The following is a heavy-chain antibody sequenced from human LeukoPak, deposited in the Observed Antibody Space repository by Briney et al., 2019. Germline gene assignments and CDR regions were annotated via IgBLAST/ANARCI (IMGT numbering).Heavy chain of an antibody. CDR3: ALGVQWLVTFDY. J-gene: IGHJ4*02. V-gene: IGHV3-23*01. CDR1: GFTFSSYA. Sequence: GGSLRLSCAASGFTFSSYAMSWVRQAPGKGPEWVSAISGSGGNTYYADSVKGRFTISRDNSKNTLFLQMSSLRAEDTAVYYCALGVQWLVTFDYWGQGTLVTVSS. D-gene: IGHD6-19*01. CDR2: ISGSGGNT.